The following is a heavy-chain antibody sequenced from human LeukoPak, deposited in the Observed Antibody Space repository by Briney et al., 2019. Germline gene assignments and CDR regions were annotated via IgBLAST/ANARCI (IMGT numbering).Heavy chain of an antibody. CDR3: ARDAVGDDGLEWLLLGHWFDP. CDR1: GGTFSSYA. V-gene: IGHV1-69*05. J-gene: IGHJ5*02. Sequence: GASVKVSCKASGGTFSSYAISWVRQAPGQGLEWMGGIIPIFGTANYAQKFQGRVTITTDESTSTAYMELSSLRSEDTAVYYCARDAVGDDGLEWLLLGHWFDPWGQGTLVTVSS. CDR2: IIPIFGTA. D-gene: IGHD3-3*01.